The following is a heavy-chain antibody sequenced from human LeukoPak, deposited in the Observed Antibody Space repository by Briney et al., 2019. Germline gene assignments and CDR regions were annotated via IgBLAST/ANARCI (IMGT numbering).Heavy chain of an antibody. Sequence: PGGSLRLSCAASGFTFSNYAMNWVRQAPGKGLEWLSYISSSSSSIYYADSVKGRFTISRDNDKNSLYLQINTLRDDDPAVYYCARGGWVTTSGGFDIWGQGTMVTVSS. J-gene: IGHJ3*02. CDR1: GFTFSNYA. CDR3: ARGGWVTTSGGFDI. D-gene: IGHD4-17*01. CDR2: ISSSSSSI. V-gene: IGHV3-48*02.